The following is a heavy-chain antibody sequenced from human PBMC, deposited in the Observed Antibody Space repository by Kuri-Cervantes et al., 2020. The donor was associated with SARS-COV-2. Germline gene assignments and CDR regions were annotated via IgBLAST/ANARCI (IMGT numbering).Heavy chain of an antibody. Sequence: SETLSLTCAASGFTFSSYWMHWIRQPPGKGLEWIGEINHSGSTNYNPSLKSRVTISVDTSKNQFSLKLSSVTAADTAVYYCLRLGELSLADYWGQGTLVTVSS. D-gene: IGHD3-16*02. CDR2: INHSGST. J-gene: IGHJ4*02. CDR1: GFTFSSYW. CDR3: LRLGELSLADY. V-gene: IGHV4-34*08.